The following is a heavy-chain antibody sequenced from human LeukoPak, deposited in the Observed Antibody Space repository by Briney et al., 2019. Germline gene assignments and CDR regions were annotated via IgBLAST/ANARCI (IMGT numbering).Heavy chain of an antibody. J-gene: IGHJ4*02. CDR1: GFTFSSYA. V-gene: IGHV3-23*01. CDR2: ISGSGGST. CDR3: AKDLVRWFTYYFDD. D-gene: IGHD4-23*01. Sequence: VGSLRLSCAASGFTFSSYAMSWVRQAPGKGLEWVSAISGSGGSTYYADSVKGRFTISRDNSKNTLYLQMNSLRAEDTAVYYCAKDLVRWFTYYFDDRGQGTLVTVSS.